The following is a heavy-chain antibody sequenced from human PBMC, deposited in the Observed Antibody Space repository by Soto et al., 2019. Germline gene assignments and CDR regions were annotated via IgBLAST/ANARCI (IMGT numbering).Heavy chain of an antibody. CDR3: ARLSVTMVRGIYYYYYMDV. J-gene: IGHJ6*03. CDR2: IKQDGSEK. Sequence: PGGSLRLSCAASGFTFSSYWMSWVRQAPGKGLEWVANIKQDGSEKYYVDSVKGRFTISRDNAKNSLYLQMNSLRAEDTAVYYCARLSVTMVRGIYYYYYMDVWGKGTTVTVS. D-gene: IGHD3-10*01. CDR1: GFTFSSYW. V-gene: IGHV3-7*01.